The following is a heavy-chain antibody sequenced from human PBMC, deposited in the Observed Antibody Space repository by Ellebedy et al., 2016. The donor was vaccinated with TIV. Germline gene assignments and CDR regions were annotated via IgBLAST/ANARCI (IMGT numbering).Heavy chain of an antibody. D-gene: IGHD3-10*01. CDR2: ISSSGSTI. J-gene: IGHJ3*02. Sequence: GESLKISXAASGFTFSDYYMSWIRQAPGKGLEWVSYISSSGSTIYYADSVKGRFTISRDNAKNSLYLQMNSLRDEDTAVYYCARDARLLWFGAVHKNAFDIWGQGTMVTVSS. V-gene: IGHV3-11*04. CDR1: GFTFSDYY. CDR3: ARDARLLWFGAVHKNAFDI.